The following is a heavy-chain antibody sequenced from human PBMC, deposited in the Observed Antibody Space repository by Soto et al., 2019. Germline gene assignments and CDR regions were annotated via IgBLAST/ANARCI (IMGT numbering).Heavy chain of an antibody. V-gene: IGHV3-66*04. CDR1: GVTVSSNY. CDR3: ARHGYNYGGGYFDY. Sequence: EVQLVESGGGLVQPGGSLRLSCAASGVTVSSNYMSWVRQAPGKGLEWVSVIYSGGSTDYADSVKGRCTISRDNSKNTLYIQMNSRGADDTAVYYCARHGYNYGGGYFDYWGQGTLVTVSS. D-gene: IGHD5-18*01. J-gene: IGHJ4*02. CDR2: IYSGGST.